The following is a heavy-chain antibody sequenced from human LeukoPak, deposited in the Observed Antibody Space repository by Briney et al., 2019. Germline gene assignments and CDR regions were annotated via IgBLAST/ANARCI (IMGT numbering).Heavy chain of an antibody. CDR2: IYYSGST. Sequence: SQTLSLTCTVSSGSISSGGYYWSWIRQHPGKGLEWFGYIYYSGSTYYNPSLKSRVTISVDTSKNQFSLKLSSVTAADTAVYYCASLSAGSGWYDYWGQGTLVTVSS. CDR3: ASLSAGSGWYDY. CDR1: SGSISSGGYY. J-gene: IGHJ4*02. V-gene: IGHV4-31*03. D-gene: IGHD6-19*01.